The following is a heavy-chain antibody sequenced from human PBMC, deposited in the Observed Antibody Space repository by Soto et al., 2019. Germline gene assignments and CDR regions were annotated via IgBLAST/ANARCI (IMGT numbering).Heavy chain of an antibody. CDR2: IRSKAYGGTT. Sequence: GGSLRLSCTASGFTFGDYAMSWFRQAPGKGLEWVGFIRSKAYGGTTEYAASVKGRFTISRDDSKSIAYLQMNSLKTEDTAVYYCTRDFTGLRGSSGAFDIWGQGTMVTVSS. CDR1: GFTFGDYA. CDR3: TRDFTGLRGSSGAFDI. D-gene: IGHD4-17*01. J-gene: IGHJ3*02. V-gene: IGHV3-49*03.